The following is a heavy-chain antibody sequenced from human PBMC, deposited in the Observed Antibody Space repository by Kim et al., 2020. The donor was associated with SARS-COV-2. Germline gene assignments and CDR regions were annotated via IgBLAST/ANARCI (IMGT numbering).Heavy chain of an antibody. V-gene: IGHV3-7*03. Sequence: YGDAVKVRVTIARDNAKNSLYLQMNSLRAEDTAVYYWARGGWVSYLAFDYWGQGTLVTVSS. D-gene: IGHD1-26*01. CDR3: ARGGWVSYLAFDY. J-gene: IGHJ4*02.